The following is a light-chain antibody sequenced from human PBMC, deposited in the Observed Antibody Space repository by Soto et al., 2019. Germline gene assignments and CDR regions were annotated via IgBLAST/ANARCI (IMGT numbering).Light chain of an antibody. CDR2: KAS. CDR3: QQYNSYSPIT. Sequence: DIPMTQSHSTLSASVGDRVTITCRASQSISTWLAWYQQKPGKAPNLLIYKASSLQSGVPSRFSGSGSGTEFTLTISSLQPDDFATYYCQQYNSYSPITFGQGTRLEIK. CDR1: QSISTW. V-gene: IGKV1-5*03. J-gene: IGKJ5*01.